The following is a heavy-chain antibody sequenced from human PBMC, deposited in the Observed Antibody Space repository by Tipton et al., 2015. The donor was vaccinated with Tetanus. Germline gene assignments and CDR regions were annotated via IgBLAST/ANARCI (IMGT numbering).Heavy chain of an antibody. J-gene: IGHJ6*02. Sequence: SLRLSCAASGFTFSSYAMNWVRQAPGKGLEWVAAISGRDGNTYYADSVRGRFTISRDNSKNTLYLQMNSLRAEDTAVYYCAKDRGGYYYYGMDVWGQGALVTVSS. CDR3: AKDRGGYYYYGMDV. CDR1: GFTFSSYA. CDR2: ISGRDGNT. V-gene: IGHV3-23*01.